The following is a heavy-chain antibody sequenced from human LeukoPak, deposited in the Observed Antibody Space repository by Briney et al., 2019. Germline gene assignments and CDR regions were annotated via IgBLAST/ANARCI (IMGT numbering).Heavy chain of an antibody. CDR1: GFTFSRYW. Sequence: GGSLRLSCAASGFTFSRYWMNWVRQAPGKGLEWVANIKDDGSEKNYVDSVKGRFTISRDNAKNSLYLQMNSLRAEDTAVYYCARGGSSWGDYWGQGTLVTVSS. V-gene: IGHV3-7*03. CDR2: IKDDGSEK. D-gene: IGHD6-13*01. J-gene: IGHJ4*02. CDR3: ARGGSSWGDY.